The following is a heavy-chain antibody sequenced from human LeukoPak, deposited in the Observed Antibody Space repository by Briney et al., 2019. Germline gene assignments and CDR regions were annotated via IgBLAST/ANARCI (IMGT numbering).Heavy chain of an antibody. Sequence: GGSLRLSCAASGFTFDDYAMHWVRQAPGKGLEWVSGISWNSGSIGYADSVKGRFTISRDNAKNSLYLQMNSLRAEDTALYYCATSGGATRGSFDYWGQGTLVTVSS. CDR2: ISWNSGSI. D-gene: IGHD1-26*01. CDR3: ATSGGATRGSFDY. CDR1: GFTFDDYA. J-gene: IGHJ4*02. V-gene: IGHV3-9*01.